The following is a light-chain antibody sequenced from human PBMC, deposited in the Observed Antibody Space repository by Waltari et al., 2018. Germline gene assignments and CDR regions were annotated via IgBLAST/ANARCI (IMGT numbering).Light chain of an antibody. CDR3: QHYNTYPPT. J-gene: IGKJ1*01. Sequence: DIQMTQSPSTLSASVGDRVTVTCRASQNINKWLAWYQQKPGKAPNLLIYDASTQQSGVPSRFSGSGFGTEFTLAISSLQPEDFATYFCQHYNTYPPTFGQGTRVELK. V-gene: IGKV1-5*01. CDR2: DAS. CDR1: QNINKW.